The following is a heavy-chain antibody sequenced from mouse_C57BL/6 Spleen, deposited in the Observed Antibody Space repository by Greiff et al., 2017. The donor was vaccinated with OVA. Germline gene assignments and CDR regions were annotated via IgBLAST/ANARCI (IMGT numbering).Heavy chain of an antibody. CDR1: GYTFTSYD. V-gene: IGHV1-85*01. Sequence: VQLQQSGPELVKPGASVKLSCKASGYTFTSYDINWVKHRPGQGLEWIGWIYPRAGSTKYNEKFKGKATLTVDTSSSTAYMELHSLTSEDSAVYFCARPYGSSPGWFAYWGQGTLVTVSA. D-gene: IGHD1-1*01. CDR2: IYPRAGST. J-gene: IGHJ3*01. CDR3: ARPYGSSPGWFAY.